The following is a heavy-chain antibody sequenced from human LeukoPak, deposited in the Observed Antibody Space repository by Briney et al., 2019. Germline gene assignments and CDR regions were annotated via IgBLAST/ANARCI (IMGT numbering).Heavy chain of an antibody. Sequence: GGSLRLSCAGSGFPFSSHGMNWVRQAPGKGLEWVSGISPGGGPTYYADSVRGRFTISRDDSKNTLYLQMKNQRAEDTAVYYCAKDGAWLRFDDWGQGILVTVSS. J-gene: IGHJ4*02. CDR2: ISPGGGPT. CDR3: AKDGAWLRFDD. CDR1: GFPFSSHG. V-gene: IGHV3-23*01. D-gene: IGHD5-12*01.